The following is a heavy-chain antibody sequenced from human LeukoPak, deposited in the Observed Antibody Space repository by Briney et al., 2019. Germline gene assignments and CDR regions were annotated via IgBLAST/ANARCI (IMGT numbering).Heavy chain of an antibody. CDR3: XXXXXPEXXXXXXXXXYYG. CDR2: IRYDGSDK. CDR1: GFPFGSYG. J-gene: IGHJ6*01. V-gene: IGHV3-30*02. Sequence: GGSLRLSCAASGFPFGSYGVHWVRQAPGKGLEWMAFIRYDGSDKYYADSVKGRVTISRDNSKNTLYLQLNGLRGEDTEVYYCXXXXXPEXXXXXXXXXYYG.